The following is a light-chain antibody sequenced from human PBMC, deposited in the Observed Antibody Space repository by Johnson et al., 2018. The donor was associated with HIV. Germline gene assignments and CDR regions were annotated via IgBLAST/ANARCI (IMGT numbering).Light chain of an antibody. J-gene: IGLJ1*01. CDR2: ENN. CDR1: SSNIGNNY. V-gene: IGLV1-51*02. CDR3: GTWDSSLSVSYV. Sequence: QSVLTQPPSVSAAPGQKVTIPCSGSSSNIGNNYVSWYQHLPGTAPKLLIYENNKRPSGSPDRFSGSKSGTSATLDITGLQTGDEADYYCGTWDSSLSVSYVVGTGTNVTVL.